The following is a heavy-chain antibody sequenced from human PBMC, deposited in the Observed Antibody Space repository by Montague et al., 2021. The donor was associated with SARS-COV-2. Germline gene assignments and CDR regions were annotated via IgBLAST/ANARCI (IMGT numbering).Heavy chain of an antibody. D-gene: IGHD3-22*01. CDR1: GGSISSGGYY. Sequence: TLSLTCTVSGGSISSGGYYWSWIRQHPGKGLEWIGYIYYSGSTYHNPSLKSRVTISVDTSKNQFSLKLSSVTAADTAVYYCARAGTITMIVVVIDAFDIWGQGTMVTVSS. CDR2: IYYSGST. CDR3: ARAGTITMIVVVIDAFDI. J-gene: IGHJ3*02. V-gene: IGHV4-31*03.